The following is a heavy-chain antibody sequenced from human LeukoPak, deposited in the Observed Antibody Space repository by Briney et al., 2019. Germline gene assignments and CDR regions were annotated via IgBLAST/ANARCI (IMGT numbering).Heavy chain of an antibody. CDR3: AKVEYCSGGSCYFLDY. J-gene: IGHJ4*02. D-gene: IGHD2-15*01. CDR2: ISGSGGST. V-gene: IGHV3-23*01. CDR1: GFTFSSYA. Sequence: GGSLRLSCAASGFTFSSYAMSWVRQAPGKGLEWVSAISGSGGSTYYADSVKGRFTISRDNSKNTLYLQMNSLRAEDTAVYYCAKVEYCSGGSCYFLDYWGQGTLVTVSS.